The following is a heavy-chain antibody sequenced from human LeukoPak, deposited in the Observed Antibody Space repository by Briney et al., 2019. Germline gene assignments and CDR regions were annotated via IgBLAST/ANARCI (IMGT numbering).Heavy chain of an antibody. Sequence: PSETLSLTCTVSGYSISSGYYWGWIRQPPGKGLEWIGSIYHSGSTYYSPSLKSRVTISVDTSKNQFSLKLSSVTAADTAVYYCARVDGYNALYFDYWGQGTLVTVSS. CDR2: IYHSGST. CDR1: GYSISSGYY. J-gene: IGHJ4*02. CDR3: ARVDGYNALYFDY. D-gene: IGHD5-24*01. V-gene: IGHV4-38-2*02.